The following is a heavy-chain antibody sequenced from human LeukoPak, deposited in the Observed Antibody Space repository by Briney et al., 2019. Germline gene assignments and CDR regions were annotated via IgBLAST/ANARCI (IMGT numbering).Heavy chain of an antibody. CDR2: IYYSGST. J-gene: IGHJ5*02. D-gene: IGHD3-3*01. CDR1: GGSISSGGYS. CDR3: ARTQTSYDFWSGYYGTENNWFDP. Sequence: HSETLSLTCAVSGGSISSGGYSWSWIRQPPGKGLEWIGYIYYSGSTYYNPSLKSRVTISVDTSKNQFSLKLSSVTAADTAVYYCARTQTSYDFWSGYYGTENNWFDPWGQGTLVTVSS. V-gene: IGHV4-31*11.